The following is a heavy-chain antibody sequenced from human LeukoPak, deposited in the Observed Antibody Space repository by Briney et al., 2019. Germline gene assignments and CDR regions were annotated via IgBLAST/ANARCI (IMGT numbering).Heavy chain of an antibody. V-gene: IGHV4-38-2*01. Sequence: SETLSLTCAVSSYSISSGSYWGWIRQSPGKGLVWVGSIFHSGNSYYNPSLKSRLTMSVDTSKNQFSLKLTSVTAADTALYYCARVTYVDDMLYQYFDYWGQGILVTVSS. CDR1: SYSISSGSY. CDR2: IFHSGNS. J-gene: IGHJ4*02. CDR3: ARVTYVDDMLYQYFDY. D-gene: IGHD4-17*01.